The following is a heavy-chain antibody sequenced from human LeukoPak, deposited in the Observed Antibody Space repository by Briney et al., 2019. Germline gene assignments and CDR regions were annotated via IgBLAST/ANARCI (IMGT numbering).Heavy chain of an antibody. V-gene: IGHV3-21*01. J-gene: IGHJ4*02. CDR3: ARDRSAAMLSH. Sequence: PGGSLRLSCAASGFTFSSYSMNWVRQAPGKGLEWVSSISSSSSHIYYADSVKGRFTISRDNAKNSLYLQMNSLRAEDTAVYYCARDRSAAMLSHWGQGTLVTVSS. D-gene: IGHD5-18*01. CDR2: ISSSSSHI. CDR1: GFTFSSYS.